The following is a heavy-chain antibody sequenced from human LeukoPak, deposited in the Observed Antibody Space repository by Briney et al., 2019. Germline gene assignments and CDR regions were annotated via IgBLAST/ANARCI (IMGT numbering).Heavy chain of an antibody. J-gene: IGHJ6*02. CDR3: ARDGLLTGYYDILTGYSGTYGMDV. CDR2: IYYSGST. Sequence: PSETLSLTCTVSGGSISSYDWSWIRQPPGKGLEWIGYIYYSGSTNYNPSLKSRVTISVDTSKNQFSLKLSSVTAADTAVYYCARDGLLTGYYDILTGYSGTYGMDVWGQGTTVTVSS. D-gene: IGHD3-9*01. CDR1: GGSISSYD. V-gene: IGHV4-59*01.